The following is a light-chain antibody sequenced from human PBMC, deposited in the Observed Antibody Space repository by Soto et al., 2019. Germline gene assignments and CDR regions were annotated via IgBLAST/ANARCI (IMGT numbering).Light chain of an antibody. CDR1: SANIGSNY. J-gene: IGLJ2*01. CDR3: AAWDDTVNGLV. Sequence: QSVLTQSPSAAGTPGQRGTISCSGSSANIGSNYVYWYQQFPGTAHRLLIYRADQRPSGVPDRFSGSKSGTSASLAISGLRSEDEAAYYCAAWDDTVNGLVFGGGTKRTVL. V-gene: IGLV1-47*01. CDR2: RAD.